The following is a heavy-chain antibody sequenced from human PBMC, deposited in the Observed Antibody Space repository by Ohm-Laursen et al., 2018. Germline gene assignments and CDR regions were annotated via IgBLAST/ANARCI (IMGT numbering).Heavy chain of an antibody. CDR3: AASYSGSWGYFDY. CDR2: ISYDGSNK. V-gene: IGHV3-30*03. J-gene: IGHJ4*02. D-gene: IGHD6-6*01. Sequence: SLRLSCAASGFTFSSYGMHWVRQAPGKGLEWVAVISYDGSNKYYADSVKGRFTISRDNSKNTLYLQVNSLRTEDTAVYYCAASYSGSWGYFDYWGQGTLVTVSS. CDR1: GFTFSSYG.